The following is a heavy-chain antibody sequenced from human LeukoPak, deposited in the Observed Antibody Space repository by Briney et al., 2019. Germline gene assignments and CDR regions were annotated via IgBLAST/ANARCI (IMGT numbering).Heavy chain of an antibody. D-gene: IGHD1-1*01. J-gene: IGHJ4*02. CDR3: VRPSLMEEGFDY. Sequence: GESLKISCKGSGYSFANYWIGWVRQMPGKGLEWMGTIYPGDSDTRYSPSFEGQVTISADKSITTAYLQWISLKASDTAMYYCVRPSLMEEGFDYWGQGTLVTVSS. CDR2: IYPGDSDT. CDR1: GYSFANYW. V-gene: IGHV5-51*01.